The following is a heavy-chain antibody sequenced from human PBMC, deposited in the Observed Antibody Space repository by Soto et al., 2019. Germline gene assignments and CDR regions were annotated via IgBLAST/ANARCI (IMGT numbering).Heavy chain of an antibody. CDR1: GASISGSYYY. J-gene: IGHJ4*02. CDR3: AASQKGYNWNYFDH. V-gene: IGHV4-39*01. Sequence: TETLSLTCAVSGASISGSYYYWAWLRQSPGKGPEWIGSVFYTGFTSYNPSLESRVSVSVDTSKSQFSLKLSAVTAADTAVYYCAASQKGYNWNYFDHWGQGALVTVSS. CDR2: VFYTGFT. D-gene: IGHD1-20*01.